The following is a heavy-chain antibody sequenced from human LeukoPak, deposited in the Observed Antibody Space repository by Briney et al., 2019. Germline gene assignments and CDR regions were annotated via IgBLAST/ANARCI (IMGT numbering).Heavy chain of an antibody. V-gene: IGHV3-30*02. CDR3: AKGDSSGWYYFDY. Sequence: GGSLRLSCAASGFTFSSYGMHWVRQAPGKGLEWVAFIRYDGSNKYYADSVKGRFTISRDNSKNTLYLQMNSLRAEDTAVYYCAKGDSSGWYYFDYWGQGTLVTVSS. D-gene: IGHD6-19*01. CDR2: IRYDGSNK. CDR1: GFTFSSYG. J-gene: IGHJ4*02.